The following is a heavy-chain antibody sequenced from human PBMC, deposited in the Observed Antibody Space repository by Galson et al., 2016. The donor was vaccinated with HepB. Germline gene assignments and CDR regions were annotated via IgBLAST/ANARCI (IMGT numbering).Heavy chain of an antibody. CDR1: GSSFRTYS. J-gene: IGHJ6*02. V-gene: IGHV3-48*02. Sequence: SLRLSCAASGSSFRTYSMNWVRQAPGEGLEWISYISWTSGTIYYADSVKGRFTISRDNAKDSLYLQMNALRDEDTAVYYCATDSRPDVWGQGTMVTVSS. CDR3: ATDSRPDV. CDR2: ISWTSGTI. D-gene: IGHD5-18*01.